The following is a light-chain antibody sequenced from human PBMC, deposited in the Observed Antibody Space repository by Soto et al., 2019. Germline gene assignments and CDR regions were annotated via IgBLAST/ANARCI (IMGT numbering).Light chain of an antibody. CDR1: QAISNY. J-gene: IGKJ1*01. Sequence: IQMTQSPSSLSASIGDRVNITCRASQAISNYLAWFQQKPGKVPKLLIYAASTLRSGVPSRFSGSGSGTDFTLTISSLQPEDVATYFCHKYNVAPRTFGQGTKVEI. CDR2: AAS. V-gene: IGKV1-27*01. CDR3: HKYNVAPRT.